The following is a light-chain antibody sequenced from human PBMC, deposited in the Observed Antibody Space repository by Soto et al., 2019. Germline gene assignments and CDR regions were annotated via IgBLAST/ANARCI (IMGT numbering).Light chain of an antibody. CDR1: QNISSC. V-gene: IGKV1-5*01. CDR2: HGS. CDR3: QQCSSYLGT. J-gene: IGKJ1*01. Sequence: DIPMNQSLSTLSASVGDRVTIPCRASQNISSCLAWYQQKPGKAPKLLIYHGSSLDGGVPSRFSGSGSGTEFTLTISSLEPDDFAAYYCQQCSSYLGTFGQGTKVDIK.